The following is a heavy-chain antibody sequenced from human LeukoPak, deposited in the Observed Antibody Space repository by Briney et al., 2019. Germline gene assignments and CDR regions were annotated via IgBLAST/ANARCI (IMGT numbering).Heavy chain of an antibody. Sequence: SETLSLTCTVSGGSISSSSYYWGWIRQPPGKGLEWIGSIYYSGSTYYNPSLKSRVTISVDTSKNQSSLKVSSVTAADTAVYYCARGHCSGGSCLPFDYWGQGTLVTVSS. V-gene: IGHV4-39*07. D-gene: IGHD2-15*01. CDR2: IYYSGST. CDR1: GGSISSSSYY. CDR3: ARGHCSGGSCLPFDY. J-gene: IGHJ4*02.